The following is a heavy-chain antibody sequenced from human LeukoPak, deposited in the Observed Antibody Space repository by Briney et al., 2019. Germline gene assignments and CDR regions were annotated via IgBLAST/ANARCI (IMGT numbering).Heavy chain of an antibody. V-gene: IGHV1-8*01. CDR2: MNPNSGNT. CDR3: ARDAKRWLQSDWFDP. J-gene: IGHJ5*02. Sequence: ASVKVSCKASGYTFTSYDINWVRQATGQGLEWMGWMNPNSGNTGYAQKFQGRVTMTRDTSTSTVYMELSSLRSEDTAVYYCARDAKRWLQSDWFDPWGQGTLVTVSS. CDR1: GYTFTSYD. D-gene: IGHD5-24*01.